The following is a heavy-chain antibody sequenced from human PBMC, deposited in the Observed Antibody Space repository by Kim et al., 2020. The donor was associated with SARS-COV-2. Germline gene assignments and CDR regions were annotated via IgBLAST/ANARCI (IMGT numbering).Heavy chain of an antibody. V-gene: IGHV3-74*03. CDR2: INSDGSST. Sequence: GGSLRLSCAASGFTFSSCWMHWVRQAPGKGLVWVSRINSDGSSTTYADSVKGRFTISRDNAKNTLYLQMNSLRAEDTAVYYCTTAAPQQWLAQVYWGQGTLVTVSS. J-gene: IGHJ1*01. CDR3: TTAAPQQWLAQVY. CDR1: GFTFSSCW. D-gene: IGHD6-19*01.